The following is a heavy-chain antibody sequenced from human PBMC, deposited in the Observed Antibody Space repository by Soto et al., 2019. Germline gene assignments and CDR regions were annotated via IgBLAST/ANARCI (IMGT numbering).Heavy chain of an antibody. J-gene: IGHJ4*02. CDR1: GYTFTSYH. CDR3: ARVDTAMEFDY. V-gene: IGHV1-46*01. CDR2: INPSGGST. Sequence: ASVKVSCKASGYTFTSYHMHWVRQAPGQGLEWMGIINPSGGSTSYAQKFQGRVTMTRDTSTGTVYMELSSLRSEDAAVYYCARVDTAMEFDYWGQGTLVTVSS. D-gene: IGHD5-18*01.